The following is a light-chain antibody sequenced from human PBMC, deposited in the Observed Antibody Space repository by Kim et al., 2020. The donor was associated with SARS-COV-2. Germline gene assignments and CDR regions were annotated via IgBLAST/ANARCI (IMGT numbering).Light chain of an antibody. CDR3: AAWDDSLNALV. CDR2: YDD. J-gene: IGLJ2*01. CDR1: SSNIGSNS. V-gene: IGLV1-36*01. Sequence: QRVTISCSGSSSNIGSNSVCCYQHVPGKAPKLVIYYDDLVPSGASDRFSGSKSGTSASLAITGLQSEDEADYYCAAWDDSLNALVFGGGTQLTVL.